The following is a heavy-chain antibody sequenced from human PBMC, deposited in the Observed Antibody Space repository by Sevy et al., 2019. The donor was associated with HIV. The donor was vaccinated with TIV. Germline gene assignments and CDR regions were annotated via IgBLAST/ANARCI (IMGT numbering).Heavy chain of an antibody. CDR3: ARLRVYCGGVCYPDAFDI. D-gene: IGHD2-21*02. Sequence: GGSLRLSCAASGFTFSSYSMNWVRQAPGKGLEWVSSISSSSSYIYYADSVKGRFTISRDNAKNSLYLQMNSLRAEDTAVYYCARLRVYCGGVCYPDAFDIWGQGTMVTVSS. J-gene: IGHJ3*02. CDR1: GFTFSSYS. V-gene: IGHV3-21*01. CDR2: ISSSSSYI.